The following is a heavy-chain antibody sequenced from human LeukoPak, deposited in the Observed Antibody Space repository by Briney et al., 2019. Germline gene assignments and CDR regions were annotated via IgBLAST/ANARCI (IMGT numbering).Heavy chain of an antibody. D-gene: IGHD5-18*01. CDR1: GYTFTGYY. CDR2: INPNSGGT. CDR3: AKSGYSYGYLDYYYYYMDV. V-gene: IGHV1-2*02. Sequence: ASVKVSCKASGYTFTGYYIHWVRQAPGQGLEWMGWINPNSGGTNYAQKFQGRVTMTRDTSISTAYMELSRLRSDDTAVYYCAKSGYSYGYLDYYYYYMDVWGKGTTVTVSS. J-gene: IGHJ6*03.